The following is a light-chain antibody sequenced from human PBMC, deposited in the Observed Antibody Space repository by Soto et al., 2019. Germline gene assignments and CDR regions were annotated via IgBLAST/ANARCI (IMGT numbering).Light chain of an antibody. Sequence: DIQMTQSPSILSASVGDRVTITCRASQSISGWLAWFQQMPGKAPNLLIYKASNLQSGVPSRFSGSGSGTDFTLTITSLQPDDFATYYCQQYHSYPWTFGQGTRVDVK. V-gene: IGKV1-5*03. J-gene: IGKJ1*01. CDR1: QSISGW. CDR2: KAS. CDR3: QQYHSYPWT.